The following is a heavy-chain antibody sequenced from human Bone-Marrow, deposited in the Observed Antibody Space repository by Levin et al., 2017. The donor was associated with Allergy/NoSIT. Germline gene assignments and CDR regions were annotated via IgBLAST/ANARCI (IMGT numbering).Heavy chain of an antibody. CDR3: AATTFHFESRGPKPDGFEM. Sequence: GGSLRLSCAASGFNFREYYMSWIRQTPGNGLEWVACVSSGVLKTYYTDSVRGRFTITRDNDKDSVYLEMNSLRAEDTAVYYCAATTFHFESRGPKPDGFEMWGPGTMVTVSS. V-gene: IGHV3-11*01. CDR2: VSSGVLKT. J-gene: IGHJ3*02. CDR1: GFNFREYY. D-gene: IGHD3-22*01.